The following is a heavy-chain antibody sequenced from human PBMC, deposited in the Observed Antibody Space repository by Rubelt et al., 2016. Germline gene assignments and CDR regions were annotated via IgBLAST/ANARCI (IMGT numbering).Heavy chain of an antibody. V-gene: IGHV1-2*06. Sequence: QVQLVQSGAEVKKPGASVKVSCKASGYTFTGYYMHWVRQAPGQGLDWMGRINPNSGGTNYAQKFQGRVTMTRDTSISTAYMGLSRRRSDDTAVYYCAREGDYYYGMDVWGQGTTVTVSS. CDR2: INPNSGGT. D-gene: IGHD3-16*01. J-gene: IGHJ6*02. CDR3: AREGDYYYGMDV. CDR1: GYTFTGYY.